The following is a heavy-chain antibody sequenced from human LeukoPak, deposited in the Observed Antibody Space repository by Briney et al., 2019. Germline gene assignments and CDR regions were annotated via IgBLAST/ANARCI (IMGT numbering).Heavy chain of an antibody. V-gene: IGHV4-31*03. CDR3: ASQNGYSSSWYWFDP. J-gene: IGHJ5*02. D-gene: IGHD6-13*01. CDR2: IYHSGST. Sequence: SQTLSLTCTVSGGSISSGDYHWSWIRQYPGKGLEWIGYIYHSGSTYYNPSLKSRLTISVDTSQNHFSLRLSSVTAADTAVYYCASQNGYSSSWYWFDPWGQGTLVTVSS. CDR1: GGSISSGDYH.